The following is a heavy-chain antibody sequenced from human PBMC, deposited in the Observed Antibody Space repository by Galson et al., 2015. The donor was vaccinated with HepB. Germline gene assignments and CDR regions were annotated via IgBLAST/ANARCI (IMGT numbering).Heavy chain of an antibody. CDR1: GYTFSRHG. J-gene: IGHJ2*01. CDR3: ARENLRPPNYDDSSGYYWYLDL. Sequence: SVKVSCKASGYTFSRHGINWVRQAPGQGLEWMGWISLYSGNTNYAQRFQGRVTMTTDTSTSTAYMELRSLRFDDTAVYYCARENLRPPNYDDSSGYYWYLDLWGRGTLVTVSS. D-gene: IGHD3-22*01. CDR2: ISLYSGNT. V-gene: IGHV1-18*01.